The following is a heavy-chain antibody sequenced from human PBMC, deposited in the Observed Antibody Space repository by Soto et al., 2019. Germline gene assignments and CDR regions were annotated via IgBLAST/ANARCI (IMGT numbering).Heavy chain of an antibody. J-gene: IGHJ6*03. CDR1: GFTLRGYA. V-gene: IGHV3-64*01. CDR2: ISSNGVGT. Sequence: EVQLAESGGGLAQPGGSLRLSCAASGFTLRGYAMDWVRQALGKGLEYVSGISSNGVGTYYANSVQGRFTISRDNSKNTVYLQMGSLRPEDMAVYYCARRARPDFYYMDVWGKGTTVTVSS. D-gene: IGHD6-6*01. CDR3: ARRARPDFYYMDV.